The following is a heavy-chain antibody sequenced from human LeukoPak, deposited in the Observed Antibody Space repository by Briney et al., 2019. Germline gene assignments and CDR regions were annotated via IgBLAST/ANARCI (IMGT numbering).Heavy chain of an antibody. CDR2: ISSSSSYI. D-gene: IGHD2-2*01. V-gene: IGHV3-21*01. Sequence: PGGSQRVSCAASGFTFSSYSMNWVRQAPGKGLEWVSSISSSSSYIYYADSVKGRFTISRDNAKNSLYLQMNSLRAEDTAVYYCARDLCSSTSCYAEPPFYYYGMDVWGKGTTVTVSS. CDR3: ARDLCSSTSCYAEPPFYYYGMDV. J-gene: IGHJ6*04. CDR1: GFTFSSYS.